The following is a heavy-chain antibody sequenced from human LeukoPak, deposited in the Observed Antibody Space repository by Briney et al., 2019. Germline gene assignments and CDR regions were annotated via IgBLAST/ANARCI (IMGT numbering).Heavy chain of an antibody. Sequence: GGSLRLSCAASGFTFSRHSMNWVRQAPGKGLEWVSYISGSSSTLYYADSVKGRFTISRDNAKNSLYLQMNRLRDEDTAVYYCARMLAFDIWGQGTMVTVSS. V-gene: IGHV3-48*02. D-gene: IGHD2-8*01. CDR3: ARMLAFDI. CDR1: GFTFSRHS. J-gene: IGHJ3*02. CDR2: ISGSSSTL.